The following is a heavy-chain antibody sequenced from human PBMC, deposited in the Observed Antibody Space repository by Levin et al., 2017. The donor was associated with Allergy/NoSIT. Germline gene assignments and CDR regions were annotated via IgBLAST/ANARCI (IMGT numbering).Heavy chain of an antibody. CDR2: ITSSSLYT. J-gene: IGHJ4*02. V-gene: IGHV3-21*01. CDR3: AVATRQDFDY. Sequence: GGSLRLSCAASGFTFSIYTMNWVRQAPGKGLEWVSSITSSSLYTDYADSVKGRFTISRDNAKNSLYLQMNSLRAEDTAVYYCAVATRQDFDYWGQGTLVTVSS. D-gene: IGHD6-6*01. CDR1: GFTFSIYT.